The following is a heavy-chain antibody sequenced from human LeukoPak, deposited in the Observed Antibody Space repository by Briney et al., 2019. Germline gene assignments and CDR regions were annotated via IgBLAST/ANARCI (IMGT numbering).Heavy chain of an antibody. J-gene: IGHJ6*03. D-gene: IGHD6-19*01. Sequence: PSETLSLTCTVSGGSISSGGYYWSWIRQHPGKGLEWIGYIYYSGSTYYNPSLKSRVTISVDTSKNQFSLKLSSVTAADTAVYYCARLSSGWRNYYYYYMDVWGKGTTVTVSS. CDR1: GGSISSGGYY. V-gene: IGHV4-31*03. CDR3: ARLSSGWRNYYYYYMDV. CDR2: IYYSGST.